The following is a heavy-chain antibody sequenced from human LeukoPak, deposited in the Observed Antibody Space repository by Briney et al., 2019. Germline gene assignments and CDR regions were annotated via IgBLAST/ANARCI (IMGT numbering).Heavy chain of an antibody. CDR3: AKSSNEWELNSFDS. CDR2: ISGSGGST. CDR1: GFTFSSYG. Sequence: PGGSLRLSCAASGFTFSSYGMTWVRQAPGKGLEWVSGISGSGGSTYYADSVKGRFTISRDNSKNTLYLQMSSLRVEDTAIYYCAKSSNEWELNSFDSWGQGTLVPVSS. D-gene: IGHD1-26*01. V-gene: IGHV3-23*01. J-gene: IGHJ4*02.